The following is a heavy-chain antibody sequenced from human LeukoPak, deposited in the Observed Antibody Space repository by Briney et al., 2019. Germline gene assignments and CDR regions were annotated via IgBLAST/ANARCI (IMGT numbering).Heavy chain of an antibody. CDR1: GFTFYSYW. CDR3: ARGSTFHDY. Sequence: GGSLRLSCAASGFTFYSYWMHWVRQAPGKGLEWVSCINGDGSTSNYADSVKGRFTISRDNAKNSLYLQMNSLRAEDTAVYYCARGSTFHDYWGQGTLVTVSS. V-gene: IGHV3-74*01. CDR2: INGDGSTS. J-gene: IGHJ4*02. D-gene: IGHD2-2*01.